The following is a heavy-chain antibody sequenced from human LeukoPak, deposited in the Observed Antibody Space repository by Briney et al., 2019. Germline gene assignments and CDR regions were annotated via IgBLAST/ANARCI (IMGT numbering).Heavy chain of an antibody. V-gene: IGHV4-38-2*02. J-gene: IGHJ4*02. Sequence: SETLSLTCTVSGYSISSDYYWGWIRQPPGKGLEWIASVSHSGSTYYNPSLKSRVTISVDTSKNQFSLKLSSVTAADTAVYYCARWVVAATFDYWGQGTLVTVSS. CDR2: VSHSGST. CDR1: GYSISSDYY. D-gene: IGHD2-15*01. CDR3: ARWVVAATFDY.